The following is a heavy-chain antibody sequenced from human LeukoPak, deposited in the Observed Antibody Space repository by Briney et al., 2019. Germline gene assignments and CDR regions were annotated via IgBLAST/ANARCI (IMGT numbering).Heavy chain of an antibody. V-gene: IGHV3-64*01. CDR1: GFTFSSYA. CDR2: ISSNGGST. Sequence: PGGSLRLSCAASGFTFSSYAMHWVRRAPGKGLEYVSAISSNGGSTYYANSVKGRFTISRDNSKNTLYLQMGSLRDEDTAVYYCAKVSAVGGFYYYGMDVWGQGTTVTVSS. D-gene: IGHD6-19*01. CDR3: AKVSAVGGFYYYGMDV. J-gene: IGHJ6*02.